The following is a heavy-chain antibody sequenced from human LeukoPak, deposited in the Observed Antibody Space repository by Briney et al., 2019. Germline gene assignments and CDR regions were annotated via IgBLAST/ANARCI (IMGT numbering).Heavy chain of an antibody. Sequence: GGSLRLSCAASGFTVSSNYMSRVRQAPGKGLEWVSVIYSGGSTYYADSVKGRFTISRDNSKNTLYLQMNSLRAEDTAVYYCAREGYGDYVDFDYWGQGTLVTVSS. CDR2: IYSGGST. V-gene: IGHV3-53*01. CDR3: AREGYGDYVDFDY. D-gene: IGHD4-17*01. CDR1: GFTVSSNY. J-gene: IGHJ4*02.